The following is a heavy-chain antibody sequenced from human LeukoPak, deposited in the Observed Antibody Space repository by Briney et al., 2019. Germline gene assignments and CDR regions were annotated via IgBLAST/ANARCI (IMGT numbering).Heavy chain of an antibody. D-gene: IGHD3-3*01. V-gene: IGHV7-4-1*02. Sequence: GASVKVSCKASGYTFTSYAMNWVRQAPGQGLEWMGWINTNTGNPTYAQGFTGRFVFSLDTSVSTAYLQISSLKAEDTAVYYCARGRFWSGYSLNNRVHYYYYMDVWGKGTTVTVSS. J-gene: IGHJ6*03. CDR3: ARGRFWSGYSLNNRVHYYYYMDV. CDR2: INTNTGNP. CDR1: GYTFTSYA.